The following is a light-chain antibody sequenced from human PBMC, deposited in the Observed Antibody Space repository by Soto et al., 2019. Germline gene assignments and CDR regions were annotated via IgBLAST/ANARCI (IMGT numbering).Light chain of an antibody. J-gene: IGKJ4*01. CDR1: QDISNY. CDR3: QQYDNLPLT. Sequence: DIQMTQSPSSLSASVGDRVTITCQASQDISNYLNWYQQKPGKAPKLLIYDASNLKTGVPSRFSGSGSTTHFTFTISSLQPEDIATYYCQQYDNLPLTFXGGTKLDIK. V-gene: IGKV1-33*01. CDR2: DAS.